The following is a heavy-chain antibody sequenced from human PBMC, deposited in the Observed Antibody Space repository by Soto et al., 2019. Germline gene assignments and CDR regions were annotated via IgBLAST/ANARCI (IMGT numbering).Heavy chain of an antibody. V-gene: IGHV3-23*01. CDR1: GFTFNTYV. Sequence: EVQLLESGGGLVQPGGSLRLSCAASGFTFNTYVMNWVRQAPGKGLEWVSTISYSADKTHYADSVKGRFTISRDNSRVALFLQMNSLRADDAAVYYCARRARTATTNWGAFDVWGQGNMVTVSS. J-gene: IGHJ3*01. CDR2: ISYSADKT. CDR3: ARRARTATTNWGAFDV. D-gene: IGHD1-7*01.